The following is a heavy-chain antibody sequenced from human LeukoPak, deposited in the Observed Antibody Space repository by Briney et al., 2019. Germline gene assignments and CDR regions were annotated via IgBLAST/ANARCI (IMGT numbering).Heavy chain of an antibody. D-gene: IGHD3-22*01. J-gene: IGHJ4*02. CDR2: IYHSGNT. Sequence: PSETLSLTCAVSGYSISSGYYWGWLRPPPGKGLEWIGIIYHSGNTYYNPSLKRRVTISLDNSKNQFSLKLSSVTATDTAVYYCARLKDSSGYYPNYFDYWGQGTLVTVSS. V-gene: IGHV4-38-2*01. CDR3: ARLKDSSGYYPNYFDY. CDR1: GYSISSGYY.